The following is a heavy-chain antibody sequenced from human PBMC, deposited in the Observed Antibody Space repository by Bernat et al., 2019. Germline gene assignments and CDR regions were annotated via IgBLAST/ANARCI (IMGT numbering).Heavy chain of an antibody. D-gene: IGHD2-2*01. V-gene: IGHV4-34*01. CDR1: GGSFSGYY. CDR3: ARAVVPAEGKHPPGHHYYYYMDV. Sequence: QVQLQQWGAGLLKPSETLSLTCAVYGGSFSGYYWSWIRQPPGKGLGWIGAINHSGSTNYNPSLKSRVTVSVDTSKNQFSLKLSSVTAADTAVYYCARAVVPAEGKHPPGHHYYYYMDVWGKGTTVTVSS. CDR2: INHSGST. J-gene: IGHJ6*03.